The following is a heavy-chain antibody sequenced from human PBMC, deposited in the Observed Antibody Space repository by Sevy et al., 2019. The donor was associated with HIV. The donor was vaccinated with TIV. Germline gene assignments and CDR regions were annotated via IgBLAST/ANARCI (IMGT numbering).Heavy chain of an antibody. Sequence: GGSLRLSFAGSGFAFRYYAMHWVRQAPGKGLEWVAVISYDGSNKYYADSVKGRFTISRDNSKNTLYLQMNSLRAEDTAVYYCAKEASGDPSYFDYWGQGTLVTVSS. J-gene: IGHJ4*02. CDR2: ISYDGSNK. D-gene: IGHD4-17*01. CDR3: AKEASGDPSYFDY. CDR1: GFAFRYYA. V-gene: IGHV3-30*18.